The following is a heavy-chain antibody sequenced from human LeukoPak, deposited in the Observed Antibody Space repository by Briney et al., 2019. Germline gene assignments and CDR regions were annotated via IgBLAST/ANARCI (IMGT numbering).Heavy chain of an antibody. CDR3: AGLYNWNHQDYDAMDV. J-gene: IGHJ6*02. CDR2: INPNSGGT. Sequence: ASVKDSCKASGYTYTGYYMHWVRQAASKELEWMGCINPNSGGTNYAKKFQGRVTMTRDTFISTDYMELSRLRSDDTAVYYCAGLYNWNHQDYDAMDVWGQGTTVTVSS. D-gene: IGHD1-20*01. V-gene: IGHV1-2*02. CDR1: GYTYTGYY.